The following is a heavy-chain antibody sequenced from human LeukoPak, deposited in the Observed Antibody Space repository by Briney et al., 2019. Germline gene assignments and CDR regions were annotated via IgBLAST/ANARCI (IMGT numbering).Heavy chain of an antibody. CDR1: GYTFTGYY. CDR2: INPNSGGT. J-gene: IGHJ4*02. V-gene: IGHV1-2*02. CDR3: ARDILPYRYCSSTSCYQGY. D-gene: IGHD2-2*01. Sequence: GASVKVSCKASGYTFTGYYMHWVRQAPGQGLGWMGWINPNSGGTNYAQKFQGRVTMTRDTSISTAYMELSRLRSDDTAVYYCARDILPYRYCSSTSCYQGYWGQGTLVTVSS.